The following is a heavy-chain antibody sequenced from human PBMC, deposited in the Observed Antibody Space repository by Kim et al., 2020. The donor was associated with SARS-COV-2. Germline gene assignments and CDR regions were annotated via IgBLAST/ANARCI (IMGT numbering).Heavy chain of an antibody. Sequence: GSVQSRIAINPDTSKNQFALQLNSVTPEDTAVYYCARADIAVANRYYFDYWGQGTLVTVSS. D-gene: IGHD6-19*01. J-gene: IGHJ4*02. CDR3: ARADIAVANRYYFDY. V-gene: IGHV6-1*01.